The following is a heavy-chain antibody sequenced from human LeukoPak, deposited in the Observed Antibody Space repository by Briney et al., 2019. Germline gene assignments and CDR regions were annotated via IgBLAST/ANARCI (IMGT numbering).Heavy chain of an antibody. D-gene: IGHD3-16*01. CDR2: INTNTGNP. Sequence: ASVKVSCKASGYTFTNYAMNWVRQAPGQGLEWMGWINTNTGNPTYAQGFTGRFVFSLDTSVSTAYLQISSLKAEDTAVYYCARGFGGPGESSAPGYWGQGPLVTVSS. J-gene: IGHJ4*02. V-gene: IGHV7-4-1*02. CDR1: GYTFTNYA. CDR3: ARGFGGPGESSAPGY.